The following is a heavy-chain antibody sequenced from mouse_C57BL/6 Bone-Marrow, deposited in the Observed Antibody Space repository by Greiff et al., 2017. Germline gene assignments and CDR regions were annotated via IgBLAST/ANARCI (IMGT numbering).Heavy chain of an antibody. D-gene: IGHD2-5*01. CDR2: ISNGGGST. J-gene: IGHJ2*01. CDR3: ARSYYSNDLDY. Sequence: EVKLMESGGGLVQPGGSLKLSCAASGFTFSDYYMYWVRQTPEKRLEWVAYISNGGGSTYYPDTVKGRFTISRDNAKHTLYLQMSRLKSEDTAMYYCARSYYSNDLDYWGQGTTLTVSS. V-gene: IGHV5-12*01. CDR1: GFTFSDYY.